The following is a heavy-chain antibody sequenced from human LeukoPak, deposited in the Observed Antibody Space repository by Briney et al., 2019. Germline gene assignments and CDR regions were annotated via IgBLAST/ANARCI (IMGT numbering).Heavy chain of an antibody. CDR1: GFTFSDYY. CDR3: ASSLTPGDGYNSRPFDY. D-gene: IGHD5-24*01. J-gene: IGHJ4*02. CDR2: ISSRSSYT. V-gene: IGHV3-11*06. Sequence: GGSLRLSCAASGFTFSDYYMSWIRQAPGKGLEWVSYISSRSSYTKYADSVKGRFTISRDNAKNSLHLQMNSLRAEDTAVYYCASSLTPGDGYNSRPFDYWGQGTLVTVS.